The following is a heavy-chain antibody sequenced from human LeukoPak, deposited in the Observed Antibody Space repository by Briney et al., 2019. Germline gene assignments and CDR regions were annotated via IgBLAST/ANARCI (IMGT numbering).Heavy chain of an antibody. J-gene: IGHJ5*02. Sequence: SETLSLPCAVSDYSITSDYYWGWIRQPPGKGLVSIGSIYHSGTTDYNPSLKSRVTISVDTSKNQFSLKLTSVTAADTAVYYCAREGSTSGTNWFDPWGQGNLVTVSS. CDR2: IYHSGTT. V-gene: IGHV4-38-2*02. D-gene: IGHD3-10*01. CDR1: DYSITSDYY. CDR3: AREGSTSGTNWFDP.